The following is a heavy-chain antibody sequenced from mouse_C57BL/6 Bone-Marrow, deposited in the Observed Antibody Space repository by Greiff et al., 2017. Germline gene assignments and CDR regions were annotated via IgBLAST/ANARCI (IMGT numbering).Heavy chain of an antibody. D-gene: IGHD4-1*02. J-gene: IGHJ2*01. CDR3: ARDSTGTNYFDY. V-gene: IGHV5-16*01. Sequence: EVQLVESEGGLVQPGSSMKLSCTASGFTFSDYYMAWVRQVPEKGLEWVANINYDGSSTYYLDSLKSRFIISRDNAKNILYLQMSSLKSEDTATYYWARDSTGTNYFDYWGQGTTLTVSS. CDR2: INYDGSST. CDR1: GFTFSDYY.